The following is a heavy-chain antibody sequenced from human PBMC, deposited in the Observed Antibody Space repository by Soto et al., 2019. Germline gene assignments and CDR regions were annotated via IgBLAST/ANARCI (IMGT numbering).Heavy chain of an antibody. CDR1: GYSFTSYW. V-gene: IGHV5-51*01. D-gene: IGHD4-17*01. CDR2: IYPGDSDT. Sequence: RGESLKISCKGSGYSFTSYWIGWVRQMPGKGLEWMGIIYPGDSDTRYSPSFQGQVTISADKSISTAYLQWSSLKASDTAMYYCARHRIDTYGDTRGYFDYWGQGTLVTVSS. CDR3: ARHRIDTYGDTRGYFDY. J-gene: IGHJ4*02.